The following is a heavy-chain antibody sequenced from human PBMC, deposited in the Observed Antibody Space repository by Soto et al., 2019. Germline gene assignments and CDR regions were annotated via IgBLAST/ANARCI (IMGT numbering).Heavy chain of an antibody. J-gene: IGHJ4*02. Sequence: GGSLRLSCAASGFTFSSYGMHWVRQAPRKGLEWVAVISYDGSNKYYAESVKGRFTNSRDNSKNTLYLQMNSLRAEDTAVYYCAKEYCSGGSCYSGLFDYWGQGTLVTVSS. D-gene: IGHD2-15*01. CDR2: ISYDGSNK. V-gene: IGHV3-30*18. CDR3: AKEYCSGGSCYSGLFDY. CDR1: GFTFSSYG.